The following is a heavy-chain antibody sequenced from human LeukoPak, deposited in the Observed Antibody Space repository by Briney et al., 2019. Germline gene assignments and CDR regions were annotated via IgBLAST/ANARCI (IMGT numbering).Heavy chain of an antibody. D-gene: IGHD3-10*01. CDR3: ARDSGRRIYYYYGMDV. CDR1: GGTFSSYA. V-gene: IGHV1-69*13. CDR2: IIPIFGTA. Sequence: SVKVSCTASGGTFSSYAISWVRQAPGQGLEWMGGIIPIFGTANYAQKFQGRVTITADESTSTAYMELSSLRSEDTAVYYCARDSGRRIYYYYGMDVWGQGTTVTVSS. J-gene: IGHJ6*02.